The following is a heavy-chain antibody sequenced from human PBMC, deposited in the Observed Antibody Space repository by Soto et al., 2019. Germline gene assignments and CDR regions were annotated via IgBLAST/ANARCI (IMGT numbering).Heavy chain of an antibody. CDR3: AKRRQLGDYYYYGMDV. CDR2: ISFDGSNQ. D-gene: IGHD3-10*01. V-gene: IGHV3-30*18. Sequence: QVQLVESGGGVVQPGKSLRLSCAASGFTFSSYGMHWVHQAPGTRPEWVAIISFDGSNQYYADSVKGRFTISRHNSKNTLYLQMNSLRAEDTAVYYCAKRRQLGDYYYYGMDVWGQGTTVTVSS. CDR1: GFTFSSYG. J-gene: IGHJ6*02.